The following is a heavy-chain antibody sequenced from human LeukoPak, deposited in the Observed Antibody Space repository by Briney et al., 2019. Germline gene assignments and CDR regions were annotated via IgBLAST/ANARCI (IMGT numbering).Heavy chain of an antibody. CDR3: ASGSNMYYYDSSGYYHDY. CDR2: INPNSGGT. CDR1: GYTFTGYY. J-gene: IGHJ4*02. Sequence: GASVKVSCKASGYTFTGYYIHWVRQAPGQGLEWMGWINPNSGGTNYAQKFQGRVTMTRDTSISTAYMELSRLRSDDTAVYYCASGSNMYYYDSSGYYHDYWGQGTLVTVSS. V-gene: IGHV1-2*02. D-gene: IGHD3-22*01.